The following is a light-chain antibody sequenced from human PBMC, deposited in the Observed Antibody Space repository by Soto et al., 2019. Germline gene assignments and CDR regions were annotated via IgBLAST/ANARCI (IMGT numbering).Light chain of an antibody. J-gene: IGKJ1*01. CDR3: QQYNNWPWT. V-gene: IGKV3-15*01. Sequence: EIVLTQSPATLSLSPGERATLSCRASQSVSSNLAWYQQKPGQAPRLLIYGASTRATGIPARFSGSGSGTEFTLTISSLQSEDFAVYYCQQYNNWPWTFGQGTKVDIK. CDR2: GAS. CDR1: QSVSSN.